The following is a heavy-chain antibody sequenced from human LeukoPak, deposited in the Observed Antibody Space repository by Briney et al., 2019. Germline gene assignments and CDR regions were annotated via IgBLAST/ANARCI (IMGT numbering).Heavy chain of an antibody. Sequence: ASVKVSCKTSGGTSNNSAISWVRQAPGQGLEWLGGIMPLFGTAGYAQKFQGRVTITKAESTRTVYLELTSLTSDDTAVYYCARDVHGDYGSGWFDPWGQGTLVSVSS. CDR1: GGTSNNSA. V-gene: IGHV1-69*05. D-gene: IGHD4-17*01. J-gene: IGHJ5*02. CDR3: ARDVHGDYGSGWFDP. CDR2: IMPLFGTA.